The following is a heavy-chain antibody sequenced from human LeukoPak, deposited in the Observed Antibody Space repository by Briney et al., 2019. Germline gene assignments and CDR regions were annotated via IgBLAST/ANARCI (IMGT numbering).Heavy chain of an antibody. Sequence: GSLRLSCAASGFTFSSYSMNWVRQAPGKGLEWIGEINHSGSTNYNPSLKSRVTISVDTSKNQFSLKLSSVTAADTAVYYCARGLGYCSSTSCKYNWFDPWGQGTLVTVSS. J-gene: IGHJ5*02. CDR1: GFTFSSYS. CDR2: INHSGST. D-gene: IGHD2-2*01. CDR3: ARGLGYCSSTSCKYNWFDP. V-gene: IGHV4-34*01.